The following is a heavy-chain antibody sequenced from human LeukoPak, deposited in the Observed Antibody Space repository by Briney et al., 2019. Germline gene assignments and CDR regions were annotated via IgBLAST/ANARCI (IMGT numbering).Heavy chain of an antibody. J-gene: IGHJ5*02. V-gene: IGHV4-59*08. CDR2: IYYSGST. D-gene: IGHD2-15*01. CDR3: ARSRAPRYCSGGSCYEGQYNWFDP. CDR1: GGSISRYY. Sequence: LSETLSLTCTVSGGSISRYYWSWIRQPPGKGLEWTGYIYYSGSTNYNPSLKSRVTISVDTSKNQFSLKLSSVTAADTAVYYCARSRAPRYCSGGSCYEGQYNWFDPWGQRTLVTVSS.